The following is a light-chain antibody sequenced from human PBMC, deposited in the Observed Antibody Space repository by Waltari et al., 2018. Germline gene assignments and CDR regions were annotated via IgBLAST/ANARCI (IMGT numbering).Light chain of an antibody. J-gene: IGLJ1*01. CDR1: SSDVGGYNY. Sequence: QSALTQPASVSGSPGQSIPISCTGTSSDVGGYNYVSWYQQHPGKAPKLVIYNVSNRPSGVSTRVAGSKSGNTASLTIAGLRAEDEADYYCSSYTSSSTYVFATGTKVTVL. V-gene: IGLV2-14*03. CDR2: NVS. CDR3: SSYTSSSTYV.